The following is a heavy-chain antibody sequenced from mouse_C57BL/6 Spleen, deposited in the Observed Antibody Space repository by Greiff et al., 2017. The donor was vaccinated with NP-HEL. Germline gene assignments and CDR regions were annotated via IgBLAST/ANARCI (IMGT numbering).Heavy chain of an antibody. J-gene: IGHJ1*03. V-gene: IGHV1-52*01. CDR1: GYTFTSYW. CDR3: ARVYGSSYRYFDV. CDR2: IDPSDSET. Sequence: VQLQQPGAELVRPGSSVKLSCKASGYTFTSYWMHWVKQRPIQGLEWIGNIDPSDSETHYNQKFKDKATLTVDKSSSTAYMQLSSLTSEDSAVYYCARVYGSSYRYFDVWGTGTTVTVSS. D-gene: IGHD1-1*01.